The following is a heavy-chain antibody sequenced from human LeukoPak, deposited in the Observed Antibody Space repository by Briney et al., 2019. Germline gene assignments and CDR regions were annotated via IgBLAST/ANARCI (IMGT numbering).Heavy chain of an antibody. J-gene: IGHJ4*02. CDR1: GFIFSDYY. V-gene: IGHV3-11*01. CDR2: ISGGGNTM. CDR3: ARSDY. Sequence: PGGSLRLSCAASGFIFSDYYMTWIPQAPAKGLEWVSYISGGGNTMYYADSVKGRFTISRDNAENSLYLQMNSLRAEDTAVYYCARSDYWGQGTLVTVSA.